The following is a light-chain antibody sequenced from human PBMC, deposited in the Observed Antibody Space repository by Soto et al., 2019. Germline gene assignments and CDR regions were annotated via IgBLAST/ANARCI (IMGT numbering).Light chain of an antibody. CDR2: GAS. CDR1: QRLSTY. CDR3: QQYYNWPQS. Sequence: EIVMTQSPATLSVSPGERATLSCRASQRLSTYLAWFQQKPGQAPRLLIYGASTRATGIPGRFSGSGSGTDFTLSISSLQSEDSAVYYCQQYYNWPQSFGGGTKVELK. V-gene: IGKV3-15*01. J-gene: IGKJ4*01.